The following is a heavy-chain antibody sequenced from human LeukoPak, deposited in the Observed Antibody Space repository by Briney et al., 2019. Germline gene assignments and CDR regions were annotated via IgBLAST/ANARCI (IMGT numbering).Heavy chain of an antibody. CDR3: ARVMGATTNYYYGMDV. J-gene: IGHJ6*02. V-gene: IGHV3-74*01. CDR1: GFTFSSHW. Sequence: AGGSLRLSCAASGFTFSSHWMHWVRQAPGKGLMWVSRINSDGSTSHYADSVKGRFTTSRDNAKNTLYLQMNSLSADDTAVYFCARVMGATTNYYYGMDVWGRGTTVTVFS. CDR2: INSDGSTS. D-gene: IGHD1-26*01.